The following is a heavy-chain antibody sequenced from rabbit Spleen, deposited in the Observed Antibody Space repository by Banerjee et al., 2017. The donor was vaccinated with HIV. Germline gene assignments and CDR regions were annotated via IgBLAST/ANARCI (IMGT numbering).Heavy chain of an antibody. CDR1: GFSFSSGYY. D-gene: IGHD8-1*01. V-gene: IGHV1S45*01. CDR3: ARDTGSSFSSYGMDL. J-gene: IGHJ6*01. CDR2: IWLSGNSP. Sequence: QEQLVESGGGLVQPEGSLTLTCTASGFSFSSGYYMCWVRQAPGKGLEWIACIWLSGNSPWYASWAKGRFTISKTSSTRVTLQMTSLTAADTATYFCARDTGSSFSSYGMDLWGPGTLVTVS.